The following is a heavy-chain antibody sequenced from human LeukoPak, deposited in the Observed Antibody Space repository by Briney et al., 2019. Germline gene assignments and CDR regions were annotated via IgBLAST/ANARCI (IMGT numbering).Heavy chain of an antibody. D-gene: IGHD5-18*01. J-gene: IGHJ4*02. CDR3: ARDKRHSYGRYFDP. Sequence: PSETLSLTCSVSGDSISTYHWNWIRKPPGKGLEWIDYMQSTGISKYNPSLKSRVNIFVDTSKNQFVLNLRSVTAADTAVYYCARDKRHSYGRYFDPWGQGMLVTVSS. CDR2: MQSTGIS. V-gene: IGHV4-59*01. CDR1: GDSISTYH.